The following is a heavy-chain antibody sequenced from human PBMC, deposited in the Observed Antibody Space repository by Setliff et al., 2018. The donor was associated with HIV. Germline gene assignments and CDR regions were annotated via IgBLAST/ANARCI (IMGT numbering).Heavy chain of an antibody. V-gene: IGHV4-39*02. Sequence: SETLSLTCTVSGGSITGSPYFWGWIRRPPLKGLEWIASIHYTGRTYYNPSLKSRVSTSVDPSKNHLSLKLTSVTAADTAVYYCARVIPAGVPANWFDPCGHGTLVTVSS. CDR3: ARVIPAGVPANWFDP. CDR2: IHYTGRT. D-gene: IGHD2-2*01. J-gene: IGHJ5*02. CDR1: GGSITGSPYF.